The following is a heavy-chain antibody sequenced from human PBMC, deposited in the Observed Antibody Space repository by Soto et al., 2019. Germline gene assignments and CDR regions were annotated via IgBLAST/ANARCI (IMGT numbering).Heavy chain of an antibody. CDR2: IYHSGST. CDR3: ARSLIAAAGRFYYYYYGMDV. CDR1: GVSISSSNW. D-gene: IGHD6-13*01. V-gene: IGHV4-4*02. J-gene: IGHJ6*02. Sequence: SETLSLTCAVSGVSISSSNWWSWVRQPPGKGLEWIGEIYHSGSTNYNPSLKSRVTISVDKSKNQFSLKLSSVTAADTAVYYCARSLIAAAGRFYYYYYGMDVWGQGTTVTVSS.